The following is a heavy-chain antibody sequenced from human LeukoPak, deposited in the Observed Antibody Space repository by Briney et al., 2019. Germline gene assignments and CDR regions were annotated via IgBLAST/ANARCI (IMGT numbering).Heavy chain of an antibody. D-gene: IGHD3-22*01. Sequence: GGSLRLSCAASGFTFSKYWIHWVRQAPGKGLVWVSRINSDGSTTNYADSVKGRFTISRDNSKNTLYLQMNSLRAEDTAVYYCAKCPGYYDSSGYSYYYYYMDVWGKGTTVTVSS. CDR1: GFTFSKYW. CDR3: AKCPGYYDSSGYSYYYYYMDV. CDR2: INSDGSTT. J-gene: IGHJ6*03. V-gene: IGHV3-74*01.